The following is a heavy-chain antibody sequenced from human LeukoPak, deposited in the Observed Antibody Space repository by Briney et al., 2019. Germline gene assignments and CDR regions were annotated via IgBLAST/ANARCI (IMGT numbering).Heavy chain of an antibody. J-gene: IGHJ4*02. V-gene: IGHV4-59*11. Sequence: SETLSLTCTVSGDSISRHYWSWIRQPPGKGLEWLGYIYYSGNSNYNPTLKSRLTASVDTSKNQISLKLSSVTAADTAVYYCASKVRGGATVVTRQYWYFDYWGQGTLVTVSS. CDR2: IYYSGNS. CDR1: GDSISRHY. D-gene: IGHD4-23*01. CDR3: ASKVRGGATVVTRQYWYFDY.